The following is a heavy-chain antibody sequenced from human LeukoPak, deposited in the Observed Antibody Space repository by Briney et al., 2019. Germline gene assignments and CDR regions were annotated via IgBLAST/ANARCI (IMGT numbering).Heavy chain of an antibody. CDR1: GFTFSSYG. CDR3: AKDDKRQGYCSSTSCFLDY. V-gene: IGHV3-33*06. D-gene: IGHD2-2*01. CDR2: IWYDGSNK. J-gene: IGHJ4*02. Sequence: GGSLRLSCAASGFTFSSYGMHWVRQAPGKGLEWVAVIWYDGSNKYYADSVKGRFTISRDNSKNTLYLQMNSLRAEDTAVYYCAKDDKRQGYCSSTSCFLDYWGQGTQVTVSS.